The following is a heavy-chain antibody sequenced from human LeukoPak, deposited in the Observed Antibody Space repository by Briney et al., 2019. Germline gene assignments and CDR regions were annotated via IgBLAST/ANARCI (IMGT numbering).Heavy chain of an antibody. Sequence: GGTLRLSCAASGFTFSSYGMSWVRQAPGKGLEWVSYISSSGSTIYYADSVKGRFTISRDNAKNSLYLQMNSLRAEDTAVYYCAKKMASAGWAPLTFDYWGQGTLVTVSS. CDR1: GFTFSSYG. J-gene: IGHJ4*02. D-gene: IGHD5-24*01. V-gene: IGHV3-48*04. CDR2: ISSSGSTI. CDR3: AKKMASAGWAPLTFDY.